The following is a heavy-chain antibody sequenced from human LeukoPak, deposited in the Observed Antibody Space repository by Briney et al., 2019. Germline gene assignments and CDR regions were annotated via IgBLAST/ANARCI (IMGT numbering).Heavy chain of an antibody. J-gene: IGHJ4*02. D-gene: IGHD6-13*01. V-gene: IGHV1-18*01. CDR2: ISPYNGNT. CDR3: ATYSAAGRTYYFDY. CDR1: GYSFTNYG. Sequence: GASVKVSCKASGYSFTNYGITRVRQAPGQGLEWMGWISPYNGNTNYAQKLQGRVTMTRDTSTSTAYMELRSLRSDDTAVYYCATYSAAGRTYYFDYWGQGALVTVSS.